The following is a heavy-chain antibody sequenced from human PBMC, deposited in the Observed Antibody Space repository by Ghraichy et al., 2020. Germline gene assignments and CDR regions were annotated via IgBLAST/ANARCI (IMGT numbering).Heavy chain of an antibody. Sequence: ASVKVSCKASGYTFTNYYMHWVRQAPGQGIEWMGIINPTDGNTNYAEKFQGRVILTRDTSTSTTYMDMSSLRSEDTAVYYCARGDQMGRAVIMTYYLYGMNVWGQGTTVTVSS. CDR3: ARGDQMGRAVIMTYYLYGMNV. J-gene: IGHJ6*02. CDR1: GYTFTNYY. D-gene: IGHD3-10*01. V-gene: IGHV1-46*01. CDR2: INPTDGNT.